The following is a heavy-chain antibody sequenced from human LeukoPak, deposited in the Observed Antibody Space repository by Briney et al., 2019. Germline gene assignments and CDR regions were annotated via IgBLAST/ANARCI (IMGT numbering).Heavy chain of an antibody. V-gene: IGHV3-23*01. CDR3: ARVPAYYYDSSGYDQRGYYYYYMDV. J-gene: IGHJ6*03. D-gene: IGHD3-22*01. Sequence: PAGGSLRLSCAASGITFIKYSMTWVRQAPGKGLEWVSAITGSGAFTDYADSVKGRFTISRDNAKNSLYLQMNSLRAEDTAVYYCARVPAYYYDSSGYDQRGYYYYYMDVWGKGTTVTVSS. CDR1: GITFIKYS. CDR2: ITGSGAFT.